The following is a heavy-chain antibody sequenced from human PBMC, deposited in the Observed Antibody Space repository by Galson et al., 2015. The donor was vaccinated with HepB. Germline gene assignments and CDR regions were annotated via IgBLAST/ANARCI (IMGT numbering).Heavy chain of an antibody. D-gene: IGHD1-7*01. Sequence: SETLSLTCTVSGGSISSSSYHWGWIRQPPGKGLEWIGSIYYSGSTYYNPSLKSRVTISVDTSKNQFSLKLSSVTAADTAVYYCARAGRWVVELQAFDIWGQGTMVTVSS. CDR1: GGSISSSSYH. J-gene: IGHJ3*02. CDR3: ARAGRWVVELQAFDI. CDR2: IYYSGST. V-gene: IGHV4-39*01.